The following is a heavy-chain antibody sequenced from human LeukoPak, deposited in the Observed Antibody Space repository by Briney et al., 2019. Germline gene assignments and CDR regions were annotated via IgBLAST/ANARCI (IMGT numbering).Heavy chain of an antibody. CDR3: ARDPSGYYDSSGFNINYYFDY. D-gene: IGHD3-22*01. Sequence: GASVTVSYRASGYTFTIYYMHWVRQAPGQGLAWMGIINPSGGSTSYAQKFQGRVTMTRDTSTSTVYMELSSLKSEDTAVYYCARDPSGYYDSSGFNINYYFDYWGQGTLATVSS. J-gene: IGHJ4*02. CDR2: INPSGGST. CDR1: GYTFTIYY. V-gene: IGHV1-46*01.